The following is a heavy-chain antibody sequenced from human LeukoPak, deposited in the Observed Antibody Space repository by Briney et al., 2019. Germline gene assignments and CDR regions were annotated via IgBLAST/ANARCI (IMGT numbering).Heavy chain of an antibody. Sequence: SETLSLTCTVSGGSISSGGYYWSWIRQPPGKGLEWIGYMYHSGSIYYNPSLKSRVTISVDRSKNQFSLKLSSVIAADTAVYYCARGGLGSYAAVFDYWGQGTLVTVSS. V-gene: IGHV4-30-2*01. CDR3: ARGGLGSYAAVFDY. CDR2: MYHSGSI. CDR1: GGSISSGGYY. D-gene: IGHD3-16*01. J-gene: IGHJ4*02.